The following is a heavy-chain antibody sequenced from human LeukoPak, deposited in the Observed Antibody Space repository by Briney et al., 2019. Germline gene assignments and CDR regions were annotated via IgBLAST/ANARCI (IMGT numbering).Heavy chain of an antibody. CDR2: TYYRSKWYN. Sequence: SQTLSLTCVISGDGVSNDSAAWNWIRQSPSRGLEWLGRTYYRSKWYNDYAASVKGRITVNPDTSKNQFSLQLRSVTPEDTAVYYCARGRLYVTGELPHHFDHWGQGTLVTVSS. V-gene: IGHV6-1*01. J-gene: IGHJ4*02. CDR3: ARGRLYVTGELPHHFDH. CDR1: GDGVSNDSAA. D-gene: IGHD7-27*01.